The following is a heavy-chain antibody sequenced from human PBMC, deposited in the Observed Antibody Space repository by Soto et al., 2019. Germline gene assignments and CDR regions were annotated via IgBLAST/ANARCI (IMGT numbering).Heavy chain of an antibody. J-gene: IGHJ6*02. CDR2: IDHSGST. Sequence: PETLCLRCTGSGGSISSSDQWGWGLQPPGKGLEGIGEIDHSGSTNYNPSLKSRVTISVDQSKNQFSLKLSSVTAADTAVYYCARDLEIYYGSGSYYRAYYYGMDVWGQGTTVT. CDR1: GGSISSSDQ. CDR3: ARDLEIYYGSGSYYRAYYYGMDV. D-gene: IGHD3-10*01. V-gene: IGHV4-4*03.